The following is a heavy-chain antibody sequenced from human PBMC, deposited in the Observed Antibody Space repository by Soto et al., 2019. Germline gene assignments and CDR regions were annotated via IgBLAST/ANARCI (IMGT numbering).Heavy chain of an antibody. V-gene: IGHV5-51*01. Sequence: PGVPQKISCQASGYRFTSYWIAWVRRMPGKGLEWMGIIYPGDSDTRYSPSFQGQVTISRDNSKSTLFLHLNSLRVEDTAIYYCVRSNLRIAVTGTLDAWGPGTLVTVSS. J-gene: IGHJ5*02. D-gene: IGHD6-19*01. CDR3: VRSNLRIAVTGTLDA. CDR1: GYRFTSYW. CDR2: IYPGDSDT.